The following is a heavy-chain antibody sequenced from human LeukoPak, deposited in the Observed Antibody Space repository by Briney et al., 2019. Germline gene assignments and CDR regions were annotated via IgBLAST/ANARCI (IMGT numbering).Heavy chain of an antibody. CDR3: ATIPYDSGGGADY. D-gene: IGHD3-22*01. V-gene: IGHV1-24*01. Sequence: ASVKVSCKVSGYTLTELSMHWVRQAPGKGLEWMGGFDPEDGDTIYAQKFQGRVTMTEDTSTDTAYMELSSLRSEDTAVYFCATIPYDSGGGADYWGQGTLVTVSS. CDR2: FDPEDGDT. J-gene: IGHJ4*02. CDR1: GYTLTELS.